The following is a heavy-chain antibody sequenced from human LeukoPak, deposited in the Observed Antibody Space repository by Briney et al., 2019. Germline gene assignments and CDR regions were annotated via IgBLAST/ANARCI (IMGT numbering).Heavy chain of an antibody. V-gene: IGHV3-7*01. CDR2: IKQDGSEK. CDR3: ATESRKFDS. J-gene: IGHJ4*02. D-gene: IGHD1-14*01. Sequence: PGGSLRLSSAASGFTFSRYWMSWVRQAPGKGLEWVANIKQDGSEKYYVDSVKGRFTISRDNAKNSLYLQMNSLRAEDTAVYYCATESRKFDSWGQGTLVTVSS. CDR1: GFTFSRYW.